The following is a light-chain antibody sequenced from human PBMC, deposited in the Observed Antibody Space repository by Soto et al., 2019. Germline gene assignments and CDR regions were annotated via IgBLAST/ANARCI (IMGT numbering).Light chain of an antibody. Sequence: QSALTQPASVSGSPGQSITISCTGTSSDVGGYNYDSWYQQHPGKAPKLMIYDVSNRPSGVSNRFSGSKSGNTASLTISGLQAEDEADYYCSSYTSSSTTVFGTGTKLTVL. CDR2: DVS. CDR3: SSYTSSSTTV. CDR1: SSDVGGYNY. V-gene: IGLV2-14*01. J-gene: IGLJ1*01.